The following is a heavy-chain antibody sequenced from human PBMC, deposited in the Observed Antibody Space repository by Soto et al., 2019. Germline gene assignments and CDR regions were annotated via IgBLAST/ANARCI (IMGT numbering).Heavy chain of an antibody. J-gene: IGHJ4*02. CDR3: ATNRPIAARPIGFVY. Sequence: QVQLVQSGAEVKKPGSSVKVSCKASGGTFSSYAISWVRQAPGQGLEWMGGIIPIFGTANYAQKFQGRVTIIADESTSTAYMELSSLRSEDTAVYYCATNRPIAARPIGFVYWGQGTLVTVSS. CDR1: GGTFSSYA. D-gene: IGHD6-6*01. CDR2: IIPIFGTA. V-gene: IGHV1-69*01.